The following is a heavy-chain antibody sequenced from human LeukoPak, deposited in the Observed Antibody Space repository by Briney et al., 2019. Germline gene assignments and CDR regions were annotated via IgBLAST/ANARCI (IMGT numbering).Heavy chain of an antibody. CDR3: ARGLVQGVTASDI. J-gene: IGHJ3*02. D-gene: IGHD3-10*01. CDR1: GGSISSYY. CDR2: VSSSGST. Sequence: SETLSLTCTVSGGSISSYYWSWIRQPAGNGLEWIGRVSSSGSTNYNPSLKSRVTMSVDTSRNQFSLKLWSVTAADTAIYYCARGLVQGVTASDIWGQGTMVTVSS. V-gene: IGHV4-4*07.